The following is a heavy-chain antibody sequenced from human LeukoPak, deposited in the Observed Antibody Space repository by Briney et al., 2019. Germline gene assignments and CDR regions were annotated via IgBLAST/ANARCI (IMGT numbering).Heavy chain of an antibody. CDR3: ARESPVPGVSVRASHYHYYFAMDV. V-gene: IGHV4-31*03. J-gene: IGHJ6*02. CDR1: GGSISSGGFY. D-gene: IGHD3-10*01. Sequence: RTLSLTCTVSGGSISSGGFYWSWLRQHPGKGLVWSGYIYYSGSTYYNPSLKSRVTLSVDTSKNQFSLKLGSVTAADTAVYYCARESPVPGVSVRASHYHYYFAMDVWGRGTTVTVSS. CDR2: IYYSGST.